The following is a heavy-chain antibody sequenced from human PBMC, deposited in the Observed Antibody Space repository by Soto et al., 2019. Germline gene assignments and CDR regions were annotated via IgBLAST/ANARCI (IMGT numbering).Heavy chain of an antibody. CDR3: ARVPAYGSSWYDSSLDY. V-gene: IGHV1-69*13. Sequence: GASVKVSCKASGGTFSSYAISWVRQAPGQGLEWMGGIIPIFGTANYAQKFQGRVTITADESTSTAYMELSSLRSEDTAVYYCARVPAYGSSWYDSSLDYWGQGTLVTVSS. CDR1: GGTFSSYA. CDR2: IIPIFGTA. D-gene: IGHD6-13*01. J-gene: IGHJ4*02.